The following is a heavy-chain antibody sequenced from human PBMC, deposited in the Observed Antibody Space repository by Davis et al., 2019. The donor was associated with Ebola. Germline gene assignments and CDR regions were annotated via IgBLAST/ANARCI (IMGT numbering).Heavy chain of an antibody. CDR2: ISYDGSNK. Sequence: GESLKISCAASGFTFSSYAMHWVRQAPGKGLEWVAVISYDGSNKYYADSAKGRFTISRDNSKNTLYLQMNSLRAEDTAVYYCARRVGARSGFDYWGQGSLVTVSS. J-gene: IGHJ4*02. CDR1: GFTFSSYA. V-gene: IGHV3-30-3*01. D-gene: IGHD1-26*01. CDR3: ARRVGARSGFDY.